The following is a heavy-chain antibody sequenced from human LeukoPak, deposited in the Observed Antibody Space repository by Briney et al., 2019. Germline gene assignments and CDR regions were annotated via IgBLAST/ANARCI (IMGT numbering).Heavy chain of an antibody. CDR1: GGSISSYY. CDR3: ARGVPKSIHDY. D-gene: IGHD5-18*01. V-gene: IGHV4-34*01. Sequence: SETLSLTCTVSGGSISSYYWSWIRQPPGKGLEWIGEINHSGSINYNPSLKSRVTISVDTSKNQFSLKLSSVTAADTAVYYCARGVPKSIHDYWGQGTLVTVSS. J-gene: IGHJ4*02. CDR2: INHSGSI.